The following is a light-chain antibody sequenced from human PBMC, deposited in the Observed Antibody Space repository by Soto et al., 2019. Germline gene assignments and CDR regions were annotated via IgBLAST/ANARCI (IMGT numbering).Light chain of an antibody. CDR2: AAS. CDR1: QSLNSN. J-gene: IGKJ4*01. CDR3: QQYNKWPLT. V-gene: IGKV3-15*01. Sequence: EIGMTQSPATLSLSPGERATLSFMASQSLNSNLAWYQQKPGQAPRLLIFAASTRATGIPARFSGSGSGTEFTLSISSLQSEDFAVYYCQQYNKWPLTFGGGTKVDIK.